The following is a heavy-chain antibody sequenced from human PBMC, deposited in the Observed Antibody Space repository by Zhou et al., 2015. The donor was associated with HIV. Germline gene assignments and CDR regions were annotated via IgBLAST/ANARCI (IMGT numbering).Heavy chain of an antibody. Sequence: QVQLVQSGAEVKKPGASVKVSCKASGYTFTSYDINWVRQATGQGLEWMGWMNPNSGNTGYAQKFQGRVTMTRNTSISTAYMELSSLRSEDTAVYYCASYSNYVFHDYYYYMDVWGKGTTVTVSS. CDR1: GYTFTSYD. CDR2: MNPNSGNT. J-gene: IGHJ6*03. D-gene: IGHD4-11*01. V-gene: IGHV1-8*01. CDR3: ASYSNYVFHDYYYYMDV.